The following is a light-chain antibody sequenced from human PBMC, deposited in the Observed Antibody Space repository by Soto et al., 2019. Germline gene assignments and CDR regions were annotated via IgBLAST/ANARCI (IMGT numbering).Light chain of an antibody. CDR2: DAS. Sequence: DIQMTQSPSTLSASVGDRVTITCRASQSISSWLVWYQQKPGKAPKLLIYDASSLESGVPSRLSGSGSGTEFTLTISSLQPDDFATYYCQQYNSYPWTFGQGTKVEIK. V-gene: IGKV1-5*01. CDR1: QSISSW. J-gene: IGKJ1*01. CDR3: QQYNSYPWT.